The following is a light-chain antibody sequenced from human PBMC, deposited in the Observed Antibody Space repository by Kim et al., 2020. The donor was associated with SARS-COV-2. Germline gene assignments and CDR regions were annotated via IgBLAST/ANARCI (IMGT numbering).Light chain of an antibody. CDR3: QQYYSNPLT. CDR2: WAS. Sequence: ATINCKSSQSVLYSSNNKNYLAWYQQKPGQPPNLLIYWASTRESGVPDRFSGSGSGTDFTLTITSLQAEDVAVYYCQQYYSNPLTFGGGTKVDIK. V-gene: IGKV4-1*01. CDR1: QSVLYSSNNKNY. J-gene: IGKJ4*01.